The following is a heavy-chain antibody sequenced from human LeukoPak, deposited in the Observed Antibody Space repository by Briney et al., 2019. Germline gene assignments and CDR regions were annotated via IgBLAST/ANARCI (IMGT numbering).Heavy chain of an antibody. CDR1: GFTFSTSSF. CDR3: SRENGAFSPFGY. CDR2: ISLTGLT. J-gene: IGHJ4*02. D-gene: IGHD2-8*01. Sequence: PGGSLRLSCAASGFTFSTSSFHWVRQAPGQGLEWIGEISLTGLTHYNPSLESRVTVSLDKSKNQLSLNLTSVTAADTAVYYCSRENGAFSPFGYWGQGTLVTVLS. V-gene: IGHV4-4*02.